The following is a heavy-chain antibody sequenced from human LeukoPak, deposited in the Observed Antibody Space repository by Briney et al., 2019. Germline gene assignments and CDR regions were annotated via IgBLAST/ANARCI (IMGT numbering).Heavy chain of an antibody. CDR3: ARAPSEGSRGCYYYYYMDV. CDR2: IIPIFGTA. J-gene: IGHJ6*03. V-gene: IGHV1-69*13. D-gene: IGHD6-13*01. CDR1: GGTFSSYA. Sequence: GASVKVSCKASGGTFSSYAISWVRQAPGQGLEWMGGIIPIFGTANYAQKFQGRVTITADESTSTAYMELSSLRSEDTAVYYCARAPSEGSRGCYYYYYMDVWGKGTTVTISS.